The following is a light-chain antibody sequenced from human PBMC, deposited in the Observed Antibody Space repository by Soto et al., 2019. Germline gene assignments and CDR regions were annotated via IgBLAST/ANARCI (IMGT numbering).Light chain of an antibody. CDR3: QQRSNWPIT. Sequence: EIVFTQSPATLSLSPGERATLSCRASQSVSSYLAWYHQKPGQAPRLLIYDASNRATGIPARFSGSGSGTDLTLTISSLQPEDFAVYDCQQRSNWPITFGQGTRLEIK. CDR2: DAS. CDR1: QSVSSY. J-gene: IGKJ5*01. V-gene: IGKV3-11*01.